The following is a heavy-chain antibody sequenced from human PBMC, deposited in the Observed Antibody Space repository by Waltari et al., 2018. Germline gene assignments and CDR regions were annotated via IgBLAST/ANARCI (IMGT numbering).Heavy chain of an antibody. Sequence: QVQLQESGPGLVKPSETLSLTCAVSGGSISGSYWSWIRQAPGKGLEWIGFIYGSGSTSYNPSLKSRVTISIDTSKNQFSLKLSAVTAADTAVYYCTRHSPRCFFDYWGQGVLVTVSS. CDR1: GGSISGSY. CDR3: TRHSPRCFFDY. CDR2: IYGSGST. D-gene: IGHD3-16*01. V-gene: IGHV4-59*08. J-gene: IGHJ4*02.